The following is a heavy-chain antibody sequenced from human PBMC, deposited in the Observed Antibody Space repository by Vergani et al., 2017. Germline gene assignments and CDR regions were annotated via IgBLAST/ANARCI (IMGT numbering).Heavy chain of an antibody. D-gene: IGHD3-10*01. Sequence: QVPLVQSGAEVKKPGASVKVSCKASGYPFTSYYMHWVRQAPGRGLEWMGWINPNSGGTNYAQKFPGRFTRTRDTSISTAYMELSRLRSDDTAVYYCARSGPLMRCQYYYGSGSYYPFDYWGQGTLVTVSS. CDR3: ARSGPLMRCQYYYGSGSYYPFDY. J-gene: IGHJ4*02. V-gene: IGHV1-2*02. CDR2: INPNSGGT. CDR1: GYPFTSYY.